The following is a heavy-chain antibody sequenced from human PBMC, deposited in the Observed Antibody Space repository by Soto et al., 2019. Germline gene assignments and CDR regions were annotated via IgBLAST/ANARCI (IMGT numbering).Heavy chain of an antibody. CDR3: ARDSGSSGYYFDS. Sequence: PAETLSLTCAVYGGSFSGYYWSWIRQPPGKGLEWIGEINHSGSTNYNPSLKSRVTISVDTSKNQFSLKLSSVTAADAAVYYCARDSGSSGYYFDSWGPGTLVTVS. D-gene: IGHD3-22*01. CDR1: GGSFSGYY. J-gene: IGHJ4*02. CDR2: INHSGST. V-gene: IGHV4-34*01.